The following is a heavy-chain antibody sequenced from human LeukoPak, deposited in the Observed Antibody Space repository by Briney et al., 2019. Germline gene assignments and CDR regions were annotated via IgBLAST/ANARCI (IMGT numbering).Heavy chain of an antibody. J-gene: IGHJ4*02. CDR3: ARVSLPGYFSLNLDY. CDR2: INPNSGAT. D-gene: IGHD3-9*01. Sequence: ASVKVSCKASGYTFTGYFMHWVRQAPGRGLEWMGWINPNSGATNYAQKFQGRVTMTRDTSITTAYMELSTLTADDTAVYYCARVSLPGYFSLNLDYWGQGTLLTVTS. V-gene: IGHV1-2*02. CDR1: GYTFTGYF.